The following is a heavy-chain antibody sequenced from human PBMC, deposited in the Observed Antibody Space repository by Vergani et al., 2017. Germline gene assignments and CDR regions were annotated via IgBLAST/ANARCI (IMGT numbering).Heavy chain of an antibody. D-gene: IGHD1-26*01. CDR2: IYYSGST. V-gene: IGHV4-59*01. J-gene: IGHJ3*02. CDR1: GGSISSYY. CDR3: ALPTTGGAFDI. Sequence: QVQLQESGPGLVKPSETLSLTCTVSGGSISSYYWSWIRQPPGKGLEWIGYIYYSGSTNYNPSLKSRVTISVDTSKNQFSLKLSSVTAADTAVYYCALPTTGGAFDIWGQGTTVTVSS.